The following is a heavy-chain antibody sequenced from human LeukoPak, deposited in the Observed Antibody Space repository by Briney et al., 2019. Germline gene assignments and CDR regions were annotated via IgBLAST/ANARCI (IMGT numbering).Heavy chain of an antibody. V-gene: IGHV3-9*01. Sequence: GRSLRLSCAASGFTFDDYAMYWVRHAPGKGLEWVSGISWNSGSIGYADSVKGRFTISRDNAKNSLYLQMNSLRAEDTALYYCAKGGPNVRHKKILEWLPAPSYYYYGMDVWGQGTTVTVSS. CDR1: GFTFDDYA. D-gene: IGHD3-3*01. CDR2: ISWNSGSI. CDR3: AKGGPNVRHKKILEWLPAPSYYYYGMDV. J-gene: IGHJ6*02.